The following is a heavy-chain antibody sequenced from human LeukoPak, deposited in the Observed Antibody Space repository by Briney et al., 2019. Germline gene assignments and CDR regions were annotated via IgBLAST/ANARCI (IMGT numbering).Heavy chain of an antibody. CDR3: ARGGSGLVSLYYYYYMDV. D-gene: IGHD6-6*01. J-gene: IGHJ6*03. Sequence: PGRSLRLSCAASGFTFSNYGMHWVRQAPGKGLEWVAVIWYDGSDQYYGDSVKGRFTISRDNPKNTLYLQMNSLRAEDTAVYYCARGGSGLVSLYYYYYMDVWGKGTAVTVSS. CDR1: GFTFSNYG. CDR2: IWYDGSDQ. V-gene: IGHV3-33*01.